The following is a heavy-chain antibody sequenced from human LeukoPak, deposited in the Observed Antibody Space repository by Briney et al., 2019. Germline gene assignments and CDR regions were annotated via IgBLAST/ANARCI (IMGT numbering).Heavy chain of an antibody. Sequence: PGGSLRLSCAASGFTFSSNYKSWVRHASEKGLEWVSILYSGGNPNYATSMKGRFTISRDNSKNTLYLQMNSLRVEDTAVYYCARTTVESGRYDAFDIWGQGTLVSVSS. J-gene: IGHJ3*02. CDR2: LYSGGNP. CDR3: ARTTVESGRYDAFDI. D-gene: IGHD4-23*01. V-gene: IGHV3-53*01. CDR1: GFTFSSNY.